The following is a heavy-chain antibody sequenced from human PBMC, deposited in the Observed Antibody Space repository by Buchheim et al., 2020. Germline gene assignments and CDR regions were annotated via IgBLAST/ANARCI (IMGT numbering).Heavy chain of an antibody. CDR2: IDPSDSYT. J-gene: IGHJ5*02. Sequence: EVQLVQSGAEVKKPRESLRISCKGSGYSFTNYWINWVRQMPGKGLEWMGRIDPSDSYTYYSPSFQGHVTISADKSIGTAYLQWISLEASDTAIYYCARQVAVAGWFDPWGQGTL. CDR3: ARQVAVAGWFDP. CDR1: GYSFTNYW. D-gene: IGHD6-19*01. V-gene: IGHV5-10-1*01.